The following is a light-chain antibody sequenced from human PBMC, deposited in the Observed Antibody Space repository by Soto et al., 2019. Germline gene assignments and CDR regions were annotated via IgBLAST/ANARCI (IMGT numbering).Light chain of an antibody. V-gene: IGLV1-44*01. CDR2: SNN. J-gene: IGLJ1*01. Sequence: QSALTQPPSASGTPGQRVTISCSGSSSSIGSNTVNWYQQLPGTAPKLLIYSNNQRPSGVPDRFSGSKSGTSASLAISGLQSEDEADYYCAAWDDTLTGYVFGTGTKVTVL. CDR1: SSSIGSNT. CDR3: AAWDDTLTGYV.